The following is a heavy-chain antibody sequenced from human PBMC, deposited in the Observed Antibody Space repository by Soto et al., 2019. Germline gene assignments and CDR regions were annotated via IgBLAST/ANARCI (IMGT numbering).Heavy chain of an antibody. J-gene: IGHJ6*02. CDR1: GFAFSTYA. V-gene: IGHV3-23*01. D-gene: IGHD6-13*01. Sequence: EVQLLESGGALEHPGGSLRLSCAASGFAFSTYAMTWVRQAPGKGLEWVSVISGSGGSSYYAASVKGRFTISRDNSKNSLYLQMNGLRAEDTALYYCATVTKRAAAGRYEYYKYGMDVWGQGTTVTVSS. CDR3: ATVTKRAAAGRYEYYKYGMDV. CDR2: ISGSGGSS.